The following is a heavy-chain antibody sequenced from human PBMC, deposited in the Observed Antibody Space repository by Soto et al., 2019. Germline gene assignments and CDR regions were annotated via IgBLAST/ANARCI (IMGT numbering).Heavy chain of an antibody. V-gene: IGHV2-5*02. CDR2: IYWDDDK. CDR3: IQSRCGGDCLQSYASHYYYGMDV. Sequence: QITLKESGPTLVKPTQTLTLTCTFSGFSLSTSGVGVGWIRQPPGTALEWLALIYWDDDKRYSPSLRSRLTISKDTYKNQVVLTMTNMDPVDTATYYCIQSRCGGDCLQSYASHYYYGMDVWGKGTTVTVSS. D-gene: IGHD2-21*02. CDR1: GFSLSTSGVG. J-gene: IGHJ6*04.